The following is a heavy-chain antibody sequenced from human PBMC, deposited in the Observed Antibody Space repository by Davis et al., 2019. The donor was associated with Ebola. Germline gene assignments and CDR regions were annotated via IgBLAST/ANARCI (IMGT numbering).Heavy chain of an antibody. Sequence: SETLSLTCAVYGGSFSGYYWSWIRQPPGKGLEWIGEINHSGSTNYNPSLKSRVTISVDTSKNQFSLKLSSVTAADTAVYYCARSHHYYDSSGYYLWGQGTLVTVSS. CDR3: ARSHHYYDSSGYYL. D-gene: IGHD3-22*01. CDR1: GGSFSGYY. V-gene: IGHV4-34*01. CDR2: INHSGST. J-gene: IGHJ5*02.